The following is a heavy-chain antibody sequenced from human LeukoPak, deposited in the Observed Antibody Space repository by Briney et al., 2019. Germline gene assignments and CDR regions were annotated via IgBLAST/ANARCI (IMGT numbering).Heavy chain of an antibody. CDR2: IWYDGSNK. CDR3: ARDDGYGIYNWFDP. CDR1: GFTFRSYG. D-gene: IGHD2-8*01. Sequence: GRSLRLSCAASGFTFRSYGMHWVRQAPATGLEWVAVIWYDGSNKYYADSVKGRFTISRDNSKNTLYLQMNSLRAEDTAVYYCARDDGYGIYNWFDPWGQGTLVTVSS. J-gene: IGHJ5*02. V-gene: IGHV3-33*01.